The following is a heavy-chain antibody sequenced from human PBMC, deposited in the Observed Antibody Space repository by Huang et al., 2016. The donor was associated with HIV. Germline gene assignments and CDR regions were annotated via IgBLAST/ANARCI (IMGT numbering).Heavy chain of an antibody. CDR3: ARDYMATSNFDY. Sequence: QVQLQQSGPGLVKPSQTLSLTCAISGESVSSNSAAWNWIRQSPSRGLERLGKRYYMTKWYNDYAVSEKSRITINPDTSKNQFSLQLNSGTPEDTAVYYCARDYMATSNFDYWGQGTLVTVSS. J-gene: IGHJ4*02. CDR1: GESVSSNSAA. CDR2: RYYMTKWYN. D-gene: IGHD5-12*01. V-gene: IGHV6-1*01.